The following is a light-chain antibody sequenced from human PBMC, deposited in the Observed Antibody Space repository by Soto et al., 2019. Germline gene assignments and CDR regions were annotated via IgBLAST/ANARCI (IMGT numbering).Light chain of an antibody. Sequence: EIVMTQSPATLSVSPGERATLSCRASQSVGRNLAWYQQKPGQAPRLLIYGASTRATGSPARFSGSGSVAEFTLSICALLSDDFAIYSCQQYNHCHPLTFGGGTKVEIK. J-gene: IGKJ4*01. CDR3: QQYNHCHPLT. V-gene: IGKV3-15*01. CDR1: QSVGRN. CDR2: GAS.